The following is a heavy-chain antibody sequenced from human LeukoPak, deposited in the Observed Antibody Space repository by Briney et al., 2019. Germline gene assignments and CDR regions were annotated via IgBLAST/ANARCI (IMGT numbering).Heavy chain of an antibody. J-gene: IGHJ4*02. V-gene: IGHV3-21*01. CDR2: ISSSSSYI. Sequence: GGSLRLSCAASGLTFSSHSMNWVRQAPGKGLEWVSSISSSSSYIYYADSVKGRFTISRDNAKNSLYLQMNSLRAEDTAVYYCARANYYGSGSYLWDFGYWGQGTLVTVSS. CDR1: GLTFSSHS. D-gene: IGHD3-10*01. CDR3: ARANYYGSGSYLWDFGY.